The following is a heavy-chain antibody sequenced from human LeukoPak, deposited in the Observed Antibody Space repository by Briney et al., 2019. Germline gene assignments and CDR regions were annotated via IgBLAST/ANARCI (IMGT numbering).Heavy chain of an antibody. CDR2: IYHSGST. CDR3: ATSDSSSRYAVRY. V-gene: IGHV4-4*02. D-gene: IGHD6-13*01. J-gene: IGHJ4*02. Sequence: SETLSLTCAVSGGSISSSNWWSWVRQPPGKGLEWIGEIYHSGSTNYNPSLKSRVTISVDKSKNQFSLKLSSVTAADTAVYYCATSDSSSRYAVRYWGQGTLVTVSS. CDR1: GGSISSSNW.